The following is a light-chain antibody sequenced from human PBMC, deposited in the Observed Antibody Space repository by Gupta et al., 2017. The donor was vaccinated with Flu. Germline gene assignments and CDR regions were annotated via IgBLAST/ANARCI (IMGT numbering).Light chain of an antibody. Sequence: NCKSSQSLLYSSNNKNYLAWYQQKPGQPPELLIYWASTRESGVPDRFSGSGSGTDFTLTISSLQAEDVAVYYCQQYYSTPITFGQGTRLEIE. CDR1: QSLLYSSNNKNY. J-gene: IGKJ5*01. V-gene: IGKV4-1*01. CDR3: QQYYSTPIT. CDR2: WAS.